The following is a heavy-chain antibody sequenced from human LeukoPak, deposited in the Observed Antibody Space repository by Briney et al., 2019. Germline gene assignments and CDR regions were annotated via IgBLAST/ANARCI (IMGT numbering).Heavy chain of an antibody. J-gene: IGHJ4*02. CDR1: GFTFSSYA. Sequence: GGSLRLSCAASGFTFSSYAMSWVRQAPGKGLEWVSAISGSGGSTYYADSVKGRFTISRDNSKNTLYLQMNSLRAGDTAVYYCAKDFDWVPHQYYFDYWGQGTLVTVSS. CDR3: AKDFDWVPHQYYFDY. CDR2: ISGSGGST. D-gene: IGHD3-9*01. V-gene: IGHV3-23*01.